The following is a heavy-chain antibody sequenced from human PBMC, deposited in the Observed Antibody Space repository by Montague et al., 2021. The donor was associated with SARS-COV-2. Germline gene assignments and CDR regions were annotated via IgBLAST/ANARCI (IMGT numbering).Heavy chain of an antibody. D-gene: IGHD3-3*01. Sequence: SETLSLTCTVSGGSISSYYWSWIRQPPGKGLEWIGYIYYSGSTNYNPSLKSRVTISVDTSKNQFSLKLSSVTAADTAVYYCARHFPETIFVVVIHPGGMDVWGQGTTVTVSS. V-gene: IGHV4-59*08. J-gene: IGHJ6*02. CDR1: GGSISSYY. CDR2: IYYSGST. CDR3: ARHFPETIFVVVIHPGGMDV.